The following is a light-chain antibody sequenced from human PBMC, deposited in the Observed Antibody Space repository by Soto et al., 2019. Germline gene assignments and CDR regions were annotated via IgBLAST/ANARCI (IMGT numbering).Light chain of an antibody. CDR1: QSVSSSY. V-gene: IGKV3-20*01. CDR3: QHSGA. Sequence: EIVLTQSPGTLSLSPGERATLSCRASQSVSSSYLAWYQQKPGQAPRLLIYGASSRATGIPDRFSGSGAGTGFTLTISRLEPEDFAVYYCQHSGAFGQGTKMEIK. J-gene: IGKJ1*01. CDR2: GAS.